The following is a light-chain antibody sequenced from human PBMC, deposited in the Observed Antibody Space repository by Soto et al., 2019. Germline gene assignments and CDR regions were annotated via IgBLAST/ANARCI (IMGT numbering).Light chain of an antibody. J-gene: IGKJ1*01. Sequence: EIVLTQSPATLSLSPGERATLSCRASLSVTSNLAWYQQALGQAPRLLIYDASNRAAGIPARFSGSGSGTDFTLTISSLEPEDFAVYYCQQRSNWPWTFGQGTKVEIK. CDR2: DAS. CDR3: QQRSNWPWT. CDR1: LSVTSN. V-gene: IGKV3-11*01.